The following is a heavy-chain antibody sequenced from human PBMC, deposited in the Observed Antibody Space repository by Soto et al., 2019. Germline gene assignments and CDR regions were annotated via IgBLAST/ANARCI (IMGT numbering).Heavy chain of an antibody. V-gene: IGHV6-1*01. J-gene: IGHJ6*02. CDR2: TYYRSKWYN. CDR1: GDSVSSNSAA. D-gene: IGHD2-2*02. Sequence: SQTLSLTCAISGDSVSSNSAAWNWIRQSTSRGLEWLGRTYYRSKWYNDYAVSVKSRITINPDTSKNQFSLQLNSVTPEDTAVYYCAREGVFSSTSCYTNGMDVWCQGTTVTVS. CDR3: AREGVFSSTSCYTNGMDV.